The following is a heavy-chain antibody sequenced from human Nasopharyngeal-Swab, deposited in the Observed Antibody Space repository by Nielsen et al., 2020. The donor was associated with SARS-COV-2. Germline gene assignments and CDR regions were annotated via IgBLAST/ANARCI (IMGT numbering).Heavy chain of an antibody. CDR2: ISWNSGSI. Sequence: GGSLRLSCAASGFTFDDYAMHWVRQAPGKGLEWVSGISWNSGSIGYADSVKGRFTISRDNAKNSLYLQMNSLRAEDTALYYCAKDGKVDTAMDGFFDYWGQGTLVTVSS. D-gene: IGHD5-18*01. CDR1: GFTFDDYA. J-gene: IGHJ4*02. V-gene: IGHV3-9*01. CDR3: AKDGKVDTAMDGFFDY.